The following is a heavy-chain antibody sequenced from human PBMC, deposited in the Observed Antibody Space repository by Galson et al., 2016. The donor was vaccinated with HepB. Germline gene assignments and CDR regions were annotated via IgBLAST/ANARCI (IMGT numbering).Heavy chain of an antibody. CDR1: GFTFGVYA. CDR2: IRSHTYGGTT. D-gene: IGHD1-26*01. Sequence: SLRLSCAASGFTFGVYAMSWFRQAPGKGLEWVGFIRSHTYGGTTEYAASVKGRFTISRDDSNSIAYLQMNSLKTEDTAVYYCTPTWLGVETSSWGQGTLVTVSS. V-gene: IGHV3-49*03. J-gene: IGHJ4*02. CDR3: TPTWLGVETSS.